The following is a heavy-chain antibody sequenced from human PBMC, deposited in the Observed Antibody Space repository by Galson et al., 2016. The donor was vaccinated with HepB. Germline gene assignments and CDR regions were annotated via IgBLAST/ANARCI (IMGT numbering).Heavy chain of an antibody. J-gene: IGHJ6*02. CDR2: IKSKTDGGTT. D-gene: IGHD3-3*01. V-gene: IGHV3-15*07. CDR1: GFTFSNAW. Sequence: SLRLSCAASGFTFSNAWMNWVRQAPGKGLEWVGRIKSKTDGGTTDYAAPVKGRFTISRVDSKKTLYLQMNSLKIEDTAVYYCCTDTGPTNDTHPRPYDNFWSLWGYTPYYGLDVWGQGTTVTVSS. CDR3: CTDTGPTNDTHPRPYDNFWSLWGYTPYYGLDV.